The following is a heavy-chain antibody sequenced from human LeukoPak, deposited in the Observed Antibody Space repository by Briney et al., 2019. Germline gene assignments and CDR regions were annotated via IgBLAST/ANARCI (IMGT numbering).Heavy chain of an antibody. CDR2: ISSSSYI. J-gene: IGHJ4*02. CDR1: GFTFSSYS. V-gene: IGHV3-21*01. Sequence: GGSLRLSCAASGFTFSSYSMNWVRQAPGKGLEWVSSISSSSYIYYADSVKGRFTTSRDNAKNSLYLQMNSLRAEDTAVYYCARGHSYDFWSGYSDYWGQGTLVTVSS. D-gene: IGHD3-3*01. CDR3: ARGHSYDFWSGYSDY.